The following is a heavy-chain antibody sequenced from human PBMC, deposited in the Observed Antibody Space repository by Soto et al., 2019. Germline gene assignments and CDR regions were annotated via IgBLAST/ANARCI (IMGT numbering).Heavy chain of an antibody. CDR3: AKDGGNRARTQICRMDV. CDR2: ISGHSGGT. D-gene: IGHD1-26*01. J-gene: IGHJ6*02. CDR1: GYPFTKFG. V-gene: IGHV1-18*01. Sequence: ASVKVSCKASGYPFTKFGINWVRQVPGQGLEWMGWISGHSGGTKYGPKFRDRLTIVTDTSSKTAYMELRSLKSDDTAVYYCAKDGGNRARTQICRMDVWGQGTTVTVSS.